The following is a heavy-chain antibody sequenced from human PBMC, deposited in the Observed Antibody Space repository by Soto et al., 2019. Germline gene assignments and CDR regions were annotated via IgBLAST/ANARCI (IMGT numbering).Heavy chain of an antibody. V-gene: IGHV4-4*07. CDR1: GGAISSYY. CDR2: VFSSRST. J-gene: IGHJ6*02. D-gene: IGHD3-3*02. CDR3: ARVAFSYFGMDV. Sequence: SETLSLTCSVPGGAISSYYWSWVRQPAGKGLEWIGRVFSSRSTNYNASLKSRVTMSIDTSKNEVSLTLRSVAAADTAVYYCARVAFSYFGMDVWGPGXTVTVSS.